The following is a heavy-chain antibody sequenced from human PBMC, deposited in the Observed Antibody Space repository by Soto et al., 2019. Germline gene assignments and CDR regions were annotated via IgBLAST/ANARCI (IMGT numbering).Heavy chain of an antibody. CDR1: GGTFSSYA. J-gene: IGHJ6*02. CDR3: ARDRGDCTNGVCYSDYGMDV. Sequence: SVKVSCKASGGTFSSYAISWVRQAPGQGLEWMGGIIPIFGTANYAQKFQGRVTITADESTSTAYMELSSLRSEDTAVYYCARDRGDCTNGVCYSDYGMDVWGQGTTVTVSS. V-gene: IGHV1-69*13. D-gene: IGHD2-8*01. CDR2: IIPIFGTA.